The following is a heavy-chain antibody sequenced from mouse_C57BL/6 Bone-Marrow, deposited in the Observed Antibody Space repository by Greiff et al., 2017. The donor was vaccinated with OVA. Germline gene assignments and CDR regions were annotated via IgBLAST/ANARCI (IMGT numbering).Heavy chain of an antibody. V-gene: IGHV1-64*01. CDR3: ARYSNLYYYAMDY. Sequence: VQLQQPGAELVKPGASVKLSCKASGYTFTSYWMPWVKQRPGQGLEWIGMIHPNSGSTNYNEKFKSKATLTVDKSSSTAYMQLSSLTSEDSAVYYCARYSNLYYYAMDYWGQGTSVTVSA. CDR1: GYTFTSYW. D-gene: IGHD2-5*01. J-gene: IGHJ4*01. CDR2: IHPNSGST.